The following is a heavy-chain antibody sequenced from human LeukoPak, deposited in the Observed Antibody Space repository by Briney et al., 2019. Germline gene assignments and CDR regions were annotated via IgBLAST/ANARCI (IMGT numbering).Heavy chain of an antibody. CDR3: ARERGTAGTSAFDI. CDR2: IYHSGST. D-gene: IGHD1-1*01. Sequence: SETLSLTCAVSGGSISSSNWWSWVRQPPGKGLEWIGEIYHSGSTNYNPSLKSRVTISVDKSKNQFSLELSSVTAADTAVYYCARERGTAGTSAFDIWGQGTMVTVSS. J-gene: IGHJ3*02. V-gene: IGHV4-4*02. CDR1: GGSISSSNW.